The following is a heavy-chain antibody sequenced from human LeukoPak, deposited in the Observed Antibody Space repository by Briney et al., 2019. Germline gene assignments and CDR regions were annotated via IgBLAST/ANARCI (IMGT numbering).Heavy chain of an antibody. V-gene: IGHV4-59*12. CDR3: ARGCSASVSDFWSGYTHFDY. Sequence: PETLSLTCTVSGGSLSRYLWSCIRQPPGKGRECMGYIYYSGSTNYNPPLQSRVTISVDTSKNQFSLKLSTVTAAGTAVYYCARGCSASVSDFWSGYTHFDYWGQGTLVTVSS. J-gene: IGHJ4*02. CDR2: IYYSGST. CDR1: GGSLSRYL. D-gene: IGHD3-3*01.